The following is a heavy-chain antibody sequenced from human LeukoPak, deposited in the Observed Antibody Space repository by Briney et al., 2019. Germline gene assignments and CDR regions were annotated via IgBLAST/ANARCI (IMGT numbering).Heavy chain of an antibody. CDR3: AKGSYYDSSGSFYFDY. CDR2: ISGSGDNT. Sequence: GGSLRLSCAASGFTFSSYAMSWVRQAPGKGLEGVSGISGSGDNTYYADSVKGRFTISRDNSKNKLYVQVNSLGTEDTAAYYCAKGSYYDSSGSFYFDYWGQGTLVTVSS. V-gene: IGHV3-23*01. CDR1: GFTFSSYA. D-gene: IGHD3-22*01. J-gene: IGHJ4*02.